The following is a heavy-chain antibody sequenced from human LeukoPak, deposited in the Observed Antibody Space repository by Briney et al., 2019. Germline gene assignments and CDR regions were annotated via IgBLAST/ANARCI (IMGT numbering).Heavy chain of an antibody. D-gene: IGHD4-17*01. CDR1: GGSISSYY. Sequence: PSETLSLTCTVSGGSISSYYWSWIRQPPGKGLEWIGYIYYSGSTNYNPSLKSRVTISVDTSKNQFSLKLSSVTAADTAVYYCARQQLGYGDQPGWYYYYGMDVWGQGTTVTASS. V-gene: IGHV4-59*08. CDR2: IYYSGST. CDR3: ARQQLGYGDQPGWYYYYGMDV. J-gene: IGHJ6*02.